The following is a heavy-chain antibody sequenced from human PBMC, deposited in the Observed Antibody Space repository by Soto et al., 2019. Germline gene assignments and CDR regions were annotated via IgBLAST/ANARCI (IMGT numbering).Heavy chain of an antibody. V-gene: IGHV3-33*01. CDR3: ARGAYYYDSSGYYPHFDY. CDR1: GFTFSSYG. CDR2: IWYDGSNK. D-gene: IGHD3-22*01. J-gene: IGHJ4*02. Sequence: ESGGGVVQPGRSLRLSCAASGFTFSSYGMHWVRQAPGKGLEWVAVIWYDGSNKYYADSVKGRFTISRDNSKNTLYLQMNSLRAEDTAVYYCARGAYYYDSSGYYPHFDYWGQGTLVTVSS.